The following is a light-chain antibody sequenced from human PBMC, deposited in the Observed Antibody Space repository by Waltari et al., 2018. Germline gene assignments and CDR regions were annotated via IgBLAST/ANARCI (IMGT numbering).Light chain of an antibody. Sequence: SSELTPNPAVSVALGQNVLIKCKGDSLKSYYASWYQQKPGQAPVLVIYGKNNRPSGIPDRFSGSSSGNTASLTITGAQAEDEADYYCNSRDEVFGGGTKLTVL. V-gene: IGLV3-19*01. CDR2: GKN. CDR1: SLKSYY. CDR3: NSRDEV. J-gene: IGLJ2*01.